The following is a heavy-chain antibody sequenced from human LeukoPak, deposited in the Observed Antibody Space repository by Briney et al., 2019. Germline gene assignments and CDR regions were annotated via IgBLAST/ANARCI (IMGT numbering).Heavy chain of an antibody. CDR1: GFTFSSYA. Sequence: GGSLRLSCAASGFTFSSYAMHWVRQAPGKGLEWVAVISYDGSNKYYADSVKGRFTISRDNSKNTLYLQMNSLRAEDTAVYYCARGSMIVVVINYFDYWGQGTLVTVSS. CDR3: ARGSMIVVVINYFDY. V-gene: IGHV3-30-3*01. J-gene: IGHJ4*02. D-gene: IGHD3-22*01. CDR2: ISYDGSNK.